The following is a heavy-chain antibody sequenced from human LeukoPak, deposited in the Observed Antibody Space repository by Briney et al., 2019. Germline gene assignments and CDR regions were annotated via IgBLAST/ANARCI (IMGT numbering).Heavy chain of an antibody. CDR3: AKTVPYYDSSSRYFDY. CDR2: ISDTGGST. Sequence: GGSLRLSCAASGFTFSRYAMSWVRQAPEKGLEWVSSISDTGGSTYYADSVKGRFTISRDNSKNTLYLQMNSLRAEDTAVYYCAKTVPYYDSSSRYFDYWGQGTLVTVSS. CDR1: GFTFSRYA. V-gene: IGHV3-23*01. D-gene: IGHD3-22*01. J-gene: IGHJ4*02.